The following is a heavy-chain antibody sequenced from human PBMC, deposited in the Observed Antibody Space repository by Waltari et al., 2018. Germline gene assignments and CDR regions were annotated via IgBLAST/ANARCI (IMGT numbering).Heavy chain of an antibody. V-gene: IGHV3-21*01. Sequence: EVQLVESGGGLVKPGGSLRLSCAASGFTFSSYSMNWVRQAPGKGLEWFSSSSGSSTYIDYADSVKGRFTISRDNAKKSLYLQMNSLRAEDTAVYYCARDPAITAPSDYWGQGTLVTVSS. CDR1: GFTFSSYS. CDR3: ARDPAITAPSDY. CDR2: SSGSSTYI. D-gene: IGHD1-20*01. J-gene: IGHJ4*02.